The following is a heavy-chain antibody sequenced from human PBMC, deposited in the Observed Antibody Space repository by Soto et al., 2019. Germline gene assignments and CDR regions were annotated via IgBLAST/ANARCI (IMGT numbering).Heavy chain of an antibody. V-gene: IGHV1-69*01. CDR3: ARDPSYYGMDV. Sequence: PGGSLRLSCAASGGTFSSYAISWVRQAPGQGLEWMGGIIPIFGTANYAQKFQGRVTITADESTSTAYMELSSLRSEDTAVYYCARDPSYYGMDVWGQGTTVTVSS. J-gene: IGHJ6*02. CDR1: GGTFSSYA. CDR2: IIPIFGTA.